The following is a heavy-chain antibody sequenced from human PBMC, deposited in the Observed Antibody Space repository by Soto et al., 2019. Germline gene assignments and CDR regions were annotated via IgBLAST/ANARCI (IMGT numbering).Heavy chain of an antibody. D-gene: IGHD3-9*01. CDR2: INWIGGST. J-gene: IGHJ3*02. V-gene: IGHV3-20*04. CDR3: ARSYYYILAGFYDAFDI. Sequence: AGGTLRLSCAASGCILGAHAMSWVRQAPGKGLEWVSAINWIGGSTNYADSMKGRFTISRDNAKNSLYLQMNSLRDEDTAVYYCARSYYYILAGFYDAFDIWGQGTMVTGS. CDR1: GCILGAHA.